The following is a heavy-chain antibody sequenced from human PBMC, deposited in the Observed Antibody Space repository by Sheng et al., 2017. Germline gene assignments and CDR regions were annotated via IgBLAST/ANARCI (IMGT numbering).Heavy chain of an antibody. J-gene: IGHJ4*02. Sequence: QLQLQESGPGLVKPSETLSLTCTVSGGSISSSSYYWGWIRQPPGKGLEWIGSIYYSGSTYYNPSLKSRVTISVDTSKNQFSLKLSSVTAADTAVYYCAREMYYYDSSGPTVDYWGQGTLVTVSS. D-gene: IGHD3-22*01. CDR1: GGSISSSSYY. V-gene: IGHV4-39*07. CDR2: IYYSGST. CDR3: AREMYYYDSSGPTVDY.